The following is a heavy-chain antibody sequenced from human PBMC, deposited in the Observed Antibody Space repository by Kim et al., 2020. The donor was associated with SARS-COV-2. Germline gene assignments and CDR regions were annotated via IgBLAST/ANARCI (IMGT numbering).Heavy chain of an antibody. Sequence: SETLSLTCAVYGGSFSGYYWSWIRQPPGKGLEWIGEINHSGSTNYNPSLKSRVTISVDTAKNQFSLKLSSVTAADTAVYYCARDPVPATATTVKGFDPWGQETLVTISS. D-gene: IGHD2-2*01. J-gene: IGHJ5*02. CDR1: GGSFSGYY. CDR2: INHSGST. V-gene: IGHV4-34*01. CDR3: ARDPVPATATTVKGFDP.